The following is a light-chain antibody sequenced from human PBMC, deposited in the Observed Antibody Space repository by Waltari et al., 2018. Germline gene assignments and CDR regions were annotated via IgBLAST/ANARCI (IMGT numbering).Light chain of an antibody. CDR1: HRLNYF. V-gene: IGKV1-39*01. Sequence: DVQMTQSPASLSASVGDRVTITCRVSHRLNYFLNWYQQKPGKAPKLLIFAASRLQDGVPSRFSGTGSETDFTLTIAGIQPEDFATYFCQQSYGRPYTFGQGTKLEI. CDR3: QQSYGRPYT. CDR2: AAS. J-gene: IGKJ2*01.